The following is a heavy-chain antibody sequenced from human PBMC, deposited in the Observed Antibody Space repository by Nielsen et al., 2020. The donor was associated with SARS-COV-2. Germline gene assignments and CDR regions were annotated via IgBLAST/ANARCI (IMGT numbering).Heavy chain of an antibody. D-gene: IGHD3-22*01. CDR1: GGSFSGYY. V-gene: IGHV4-34*01. CDR3: ARCFQVSSITMIVVVITTCWFDP. J-gene: IGHJ5*02. Sequence: SETLSLTCAVYGGSFSGYYWSWIRQTPGKGLEWIGEINHSGSTNYNPSLKSRVTISVDTSKNQFSLKLSSVTAADTAVYYCARCFQVSSITMIVVVITTCWFDPWGQGTLVTVSS. CDR2: INHSGST.